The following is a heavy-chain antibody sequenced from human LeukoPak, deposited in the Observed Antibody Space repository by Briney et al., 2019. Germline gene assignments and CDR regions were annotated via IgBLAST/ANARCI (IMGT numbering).Heavy chain of an antibody. V-gene: IGHV3-30-3*01. D-gene: IGHD6-13*01. CDR1: GFTFSSYA. CDR3: ARERGVSSSWYRGPRYFDY. CDR2: ISYDGSNK. Sequence: GGSLRLSCAASGFTFSSYAMHWVRQAPGKGLEWVAVISYDGSNKYYADSVKGRFTISRDNSKNTLYLQMNSLRAEDTAVYYCARERGVSSSWYRGPRYFDYWGQGTLVTVSS. J-gene: IGHJ4*02.